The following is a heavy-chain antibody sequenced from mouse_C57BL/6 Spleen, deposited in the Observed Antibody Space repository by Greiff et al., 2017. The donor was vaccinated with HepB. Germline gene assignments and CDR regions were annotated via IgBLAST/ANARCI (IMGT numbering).Heavy chain of an antibody. CDR2: IYPGGGYT. V-gene: IGHV1-63*01. Sequence: QVQLQQSGAELVRPGTSVKMSCKASGYTFTNYWIGWAKQRPGHGLEWIGDIYPGGGYTNYNEKFKGKATLTADKSSSTTYMQFSSLTSEDSAIYYCARGLRQASYYFGYGGQGTTLTVSS. J-gene: IGHJ2*01. CDR3: ARGLRQASYYFGY. CDR1: GYTFTNYW. D-gene: IGHD3-2*02.